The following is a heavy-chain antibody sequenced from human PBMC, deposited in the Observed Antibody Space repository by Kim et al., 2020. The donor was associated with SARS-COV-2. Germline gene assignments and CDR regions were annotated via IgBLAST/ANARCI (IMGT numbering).Heavy chain of an antibody. J-gene: IGHJ6*01. CDR2: ISSSSSYT. Sequence: GESLKISCAASGFTFSDYYMSWIRQAPGKGLEWVSYISSSSSYTNYADSVKGRFTISRDNAKNSLYLQMNSLRAEDTAVYYCARVYCSSTSCYYYYGMDV. CDR3: ARVYCSSTSCYYYYGMDV. V-gene: IGHV3-11*03. D-gene: IGHD2-2*01. CDR1: GFTFSDYY.